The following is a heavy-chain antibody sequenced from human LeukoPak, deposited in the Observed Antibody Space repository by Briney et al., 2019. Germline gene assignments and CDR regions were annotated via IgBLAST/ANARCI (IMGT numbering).Heavy chain of an antibody. Sequence: GGSLRLSCAASGFTFSTSAMSWVRQAPGKGLEWGAVIWYDGSNKYYADSVKGRFSISRDNSKNTLYLQMNSLRAEDTAVYYWARWVGAAGFDYWGQGTLVTVSS. CDR1: GFTFSTSA. D-gene: IGHD2-15*01. CDR2: IWYDGSNK. V-gene: IGHV3-33*08. J-gene: IGHJ4*02. CDR3: ARWVGAAGFDY.